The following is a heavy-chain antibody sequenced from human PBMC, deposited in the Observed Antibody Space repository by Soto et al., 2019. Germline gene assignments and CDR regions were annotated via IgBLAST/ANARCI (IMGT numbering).Heavy chain of an antibody. V-gene: IGHV4-31*03. Sequence: SETLSLTCTVSGGSISSGGYYWSWMRQHPGKGLEWIGYIYYSGSTYYNPSLKSRVTISVDTSKNQFSLKLSSVTAADTAVYYCARAGDFWSGYAFDYWGQGTLVTVSS. D-gene: IGHD3-3*01. CDR3: ARAGDFWSGYAFDY. J-gene: IGHJ4*02. CDR2: IYYSGST. CDR1: GGSISSGGYY.